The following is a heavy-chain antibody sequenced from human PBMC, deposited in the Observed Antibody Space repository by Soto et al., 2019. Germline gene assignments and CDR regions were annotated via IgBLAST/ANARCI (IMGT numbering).Heavy chain of an antibody. D-gene: IGHD3-10*01. CDR1: GFTFSSYG. J-gene: IGHJ4*02. Sequence: GGSLRLSCAASGFTFSSYGMHWVRQAPGKGLEWVAVISYDGSNKYYADSVKGRFTISRDNSKNTLYLQMNSLRAEDTAVYYCAKFPSPLKDYYGSGAISGGQGTLVTVSS. CDR2: ISYDGSNK. CDR3: AKFPSPLKDYYGSGAIS. V-gene: IGHV3-30*18.